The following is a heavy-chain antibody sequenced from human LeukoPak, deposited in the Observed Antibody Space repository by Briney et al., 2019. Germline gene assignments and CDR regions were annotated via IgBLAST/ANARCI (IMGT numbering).Heavy chain of an antibody. CDR1: GFTFSSSA. CDR2: LSYDENNK. J-gene: IGHJ4*02. D-gene: IGHD6-13*01. V-gene: IGHV3-30*04. CDR3: AKTAGIAAAADFDY. Sequence: GGSLRLSCAASGFTFSSSAMHWVRQAPGKGLEWVAVLSYDENNKYYADSVKGRFTISRDNSKNTLYLQMNSLRAEDTAVYYCAKTAGIAAAADFDYWGQGTLVTVSS.